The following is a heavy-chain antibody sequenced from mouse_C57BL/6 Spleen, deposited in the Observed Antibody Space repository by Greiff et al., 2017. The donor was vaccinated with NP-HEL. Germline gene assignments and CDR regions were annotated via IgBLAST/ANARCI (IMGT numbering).Heavy chain of an antibody. Sequence: EVKLMESGGGLVQPGGSLSLSCAASGFTFTDYYMSWVRQPPGKALEWLGFIRNKANGYTTEYSASVKGQFTISRDNSQSILYLQMNALRAEDSATYYCARIPHYYGSSPYAMDYWGQGTSVTVSS. V-gene: IGHV7-3*01. CDR2: IRNKANGYTT. CDR1: GFTFTDYY. J-gene: IGHJ4*01. CDR3: ARIPHYYGSSPYAMDY. D-gene: IGHD1-1*01.